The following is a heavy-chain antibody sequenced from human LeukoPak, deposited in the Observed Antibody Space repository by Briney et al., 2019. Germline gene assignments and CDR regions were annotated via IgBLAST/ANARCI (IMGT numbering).Heavy chain of an antibody. CDR3: ARDPTGTYVDY. CDR2: IYYSGST. V-gene: IGHV4-59*01. J-gene: IGHJ4*02. Sequence: PSDTLSLTCTVSGGSISSYYWSWIRQPPGKGLEWIGYIYYSGSTNYNPSLKSRVTISVDTSKNQFSLKLSSVTAADTAVYYCARDPTGTYVDYWGQGTLVTVPS. D-gene: IGHD1-1*01. CDR1: GGSISSYY.